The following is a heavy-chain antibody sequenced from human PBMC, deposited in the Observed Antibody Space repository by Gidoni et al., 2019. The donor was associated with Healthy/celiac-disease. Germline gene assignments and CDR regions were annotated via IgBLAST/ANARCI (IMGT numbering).Heavy chain of an antibody. CDR3: ARDRKGPYYYDSSGYYYRYYGMDV. CDR2: IYSGGST. V-gene: IGHV3-53*01. J-gene: IGHJ6*02. D-gene: IGHD3-22*01. Sequence: EVQLVESGGGLIQPGGSLRLSCAASGFTVSSTYISWVRQAPGKGLEWVSVIYSGGSTYYADSVKGRFTISRDNAKNTLYLQMNSLRAEDTAVYYCARDRKGPYYYDSSGYYYRYYGMDVWGQGTTVTVSS. CDR1: GFTVSSTY.